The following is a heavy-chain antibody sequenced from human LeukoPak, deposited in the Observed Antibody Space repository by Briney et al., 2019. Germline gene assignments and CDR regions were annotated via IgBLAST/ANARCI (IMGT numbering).Heavy chain of an antibody. CDR3: AKMMGQRLYDYCMDV. J-gene: IGHJ6*03. V-gene: IGHV3-23*01. D-gene: IGHD3-16*01. Sequence: GGSLRLSSAASGFAFSNFAMSWVRQAPGKGLEWVSAMSGSGDGTYYADSVKGRFTISRDNSKNTLYLQMNSLRAEDTAVYYCAKMMGQRLYDYCMDVWGKGTTVTVSS. CDR2: MSGSGDGT. CDR1: GFAFSNFA.